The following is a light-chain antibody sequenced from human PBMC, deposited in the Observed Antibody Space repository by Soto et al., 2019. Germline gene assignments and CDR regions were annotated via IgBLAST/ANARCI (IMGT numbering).Light chain of an antibody. CDR3: CSYAGSYTFNYV. CDR1: SSDVGGYNY. Sequence: QSVLTQPRSVSGSPGQSVTIYCTGTSSDVGGYNYVSWYQQHPGKAPKLMIYDVSKRPSGVPDRFSGSKSGNTASLTISGLQAEDEADYYCCSYAGSYTFNYVFGTGTKVTVL. J-gene: IGLJ1*01. V-gene: IGLV2-11*01. CDR2: DVS.